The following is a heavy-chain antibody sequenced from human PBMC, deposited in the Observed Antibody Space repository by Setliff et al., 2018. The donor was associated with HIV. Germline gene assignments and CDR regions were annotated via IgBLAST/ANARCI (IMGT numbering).Heavy chain of an antibody. CDR3: AREFSGTRYRYFDS. D-gene: IGHD5-12*01. CDR2: ISFDGSDK. Sequence: GGSLRLSCAASGFTFTTYAMHWVRQAPGKGLEWVAVISFDGSDKYYADSVKGRFTLSRDNSKNTLYLQMNSLRAEDTAVYYCAREFSGTRYRYFDSWGQGALVTVSS. J-gene: IGHJ4*02. CDR1: GFTFTTYA. V-gene: IGHV3-30*04.